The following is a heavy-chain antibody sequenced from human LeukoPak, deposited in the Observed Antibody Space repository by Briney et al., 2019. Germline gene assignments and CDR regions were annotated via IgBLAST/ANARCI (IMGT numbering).Heavy chain of an antibody. Sequence: GESLKISCKGSGYSFNTEWSGWVRQMPGKGLEWMGIIYPSDSDTRYSPSFKGQVIISADKSIGTTYLQWSSLKASDTAMYYCARPLGSPVWGQGTLVTVSS. J-gene: IGHJ4*02. CDR1: GYSFNTEW. CDR3: ARPLGSPV. V-gene: IGHV5-51*01. CDR2: IYPSDSDT.